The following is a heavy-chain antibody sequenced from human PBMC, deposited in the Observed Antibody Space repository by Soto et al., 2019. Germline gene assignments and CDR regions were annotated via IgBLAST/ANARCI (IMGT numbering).Heavy chain of an antibody. CDR2: TYYRSKWYN. CDR3: ARDGPPPNELWYYYYYGMDV. J-gene: IGHJ6*02. CDR1: GDSVSSNSAA. V-gene: IGHV6-1*01. D-gene: IGHD1-26*01. Sequence: PSQTLSLTCAISGDSVSSNSAAWNWVRQSPSRGLEWLGRTYYRSKWYNDYAVSVKSRITINPDTSKNQFPLQLNSVTPEDTAVYYCARDGPPPNELWYYYYYGMDVWGQGTTVTVSS.